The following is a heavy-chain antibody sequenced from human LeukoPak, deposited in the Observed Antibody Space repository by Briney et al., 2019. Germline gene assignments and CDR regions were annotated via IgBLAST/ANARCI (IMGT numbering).Heavy chain of an antibody. Sequence: SETLSLTCTVSGVSISSYYWSWIRQPPGKGLEWIGYIYYSGSTNYNPSLKSRVTISVDTSKNQFSLKLSSVTAADTAVYYCARWRGAFDYWGQGTLVTVSS. D-gene: IGHD3-3*01. CDR1: GVSISSYY. V-gene: IGHV4-59*01. CDR2: IYYSGST. CDR3: ARWRGAFDY. J-gene: IGHJ4*02.